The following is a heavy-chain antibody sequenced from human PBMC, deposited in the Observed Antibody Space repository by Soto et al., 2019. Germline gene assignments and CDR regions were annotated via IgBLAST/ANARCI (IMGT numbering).Heavy chain of an antibody. CDR3: ARFRGSSGWSPFDY. Sequence: GGSLRLSCAASGFTFSSYSMNWVRQAPGKGLEWVSSISSSSSYIYYADSVKGRFTISRDNAKNSLYLQMNSLRAEDTAVYYCARFRGSSGWSPFDYWGQGTLVTVSS. J-gene: IGHJ4*02. V-gene: IGHV3-21*01. CDR1: GFTFSSYS. D-gene: IGHD6-19*01. CDR2: ISSSSSYI.